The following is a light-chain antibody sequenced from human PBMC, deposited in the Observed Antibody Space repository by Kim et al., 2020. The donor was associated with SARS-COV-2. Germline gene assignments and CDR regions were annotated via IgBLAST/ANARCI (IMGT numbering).Light chain of an antibody. Sequence: VTTTSRGSTPKDGAGYDVHCYQQLPRTAPTLLIYGNSNRPSGGPARFSGSKSGASASLAITGLQAEDEADYYCQSYDSSLGGSRVFGGGTQLTVL. J-gene: IGLJ2*01. CDR1: TPKDGAGYD. CDR3: QSYDSSLGGSRV. CDR2: GNS. V-gene: IGLV1-40*01.